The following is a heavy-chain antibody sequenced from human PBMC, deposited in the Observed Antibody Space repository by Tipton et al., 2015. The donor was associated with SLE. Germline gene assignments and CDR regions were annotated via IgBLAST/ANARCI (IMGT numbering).Heavy chain of an antibody. CDR1: GFTFSSYG. V-gene: IGHV3-33*01. D-gene: IGHD3-16*01. J-gene: IGHJ3*02. CDR2: IWYDGSNK. Sequence: SLRLSCAASGFTFSSYGMHWVRQAPGKGLEWVAVIWYDGSNKYYADSVKGRFTISRDNSKNTLYLQMNSLRAEDTAVYYCASGVLTDAFDIWGQGTMVTVSS. CDR3: ASGVLTDAFDI.